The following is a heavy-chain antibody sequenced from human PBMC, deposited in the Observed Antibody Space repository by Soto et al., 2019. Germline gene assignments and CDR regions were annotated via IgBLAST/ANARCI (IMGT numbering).Heavy chain of an antibody. CDR1: GYTFTTYG. CDR3: GRDWYCGGGICSDTFDV. Sequence: ASVKVSCKASGYTFTTYGISWVRQAPGQGLEWMGWISTDDGHTNYVQKFRGRVTLTTDRTTSTVDMELSSLTSDDTAVYYCGRDWYCGGGICSDTFDVGGQGTMVTVSS. CDR2: ISTDDGHT. J-gene: IGHJ3*01. V-gene: IGHV1-18*01. D-gene: IGHD2-15*01.